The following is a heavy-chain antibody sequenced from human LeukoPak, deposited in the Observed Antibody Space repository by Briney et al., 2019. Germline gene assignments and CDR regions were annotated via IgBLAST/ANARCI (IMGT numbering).Heavy chain of an antibody. CDR2: ISYDGSNK. V-gene: IGHV3-30-3*01. D-gene: IGHD2-21*02. CDR3: ARDRGGDSLDY. CDR1: GFTFSSYA. Sequence: GGSLRLSCAASGFTFSSYAMHWVRQAPGKGLEWVAVISYDGSNKYYADSVKGRFTISRDNSKNTLYLQMNSLRAEDTAVYYCARDRGGDSLDYWGQGTLVTVSS. J-gene: IGHJ4*02.